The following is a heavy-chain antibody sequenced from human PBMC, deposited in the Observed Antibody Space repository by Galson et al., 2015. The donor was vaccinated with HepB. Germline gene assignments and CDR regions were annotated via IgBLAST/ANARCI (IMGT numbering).Heavy chain of an antibody. Sequence: SLRLSCAASGFTFRNYWMSWVRQVPGKGLEWVANIKQDGSEKHTVDSLKGRFTISRDNAENSLHLQMSRLRAEDTAVYYCARGIGIGVGRSLFDCGGQG. V-gene: IGHV3-7*01. D-gene: IGHD2-15*01. CDR3: ARGIGIGVGRSLFDC. CDR1: GFTFRNYW. J-gene: IGHJ4*02. CDR2: IKQDGSEK.